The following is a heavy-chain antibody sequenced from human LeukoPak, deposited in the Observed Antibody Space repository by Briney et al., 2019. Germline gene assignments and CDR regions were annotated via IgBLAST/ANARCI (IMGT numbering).Heavy chain of an antibody. J-gene: IGHJ4*02. CDR1: GFTLGSHD. Sequence: GGSLRLSCTASGFTLGSHDMHWVRQIPGQGLEWVAAVSSGFHAFFADSVQGRFTVSREDARNSLYLQTNSLRAGDTAVYYCVREARGYHYTYFDYWGQGTLVTVSS. CDR2: VSSGFHA. D-gene: IGHD5-18*01. V-gene: IGHV3-13*01. CDR3: VREARGYHYTYFDY.